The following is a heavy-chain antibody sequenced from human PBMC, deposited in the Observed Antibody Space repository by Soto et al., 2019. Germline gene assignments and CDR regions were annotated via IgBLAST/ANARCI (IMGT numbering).Heavy chain of an antibody. CDR3: ARRATRDGSGYHEYNWFDP. CDR2: IYPGDSDT. CDR1: GYSFTSYW. J-gene: IGHJ5*02. D-gene: IGHD3-22*01. Sequence: GESLKISCKGSGYSFTSYWIGWVRQMPGKGLEWMGIIYPGDSDTRYSPSFQGQVTISADKSISTAYLQWSSLKASDTAMYYCARRATRDGSGYHEYNWFDPWGQGTLVTVSS. V-gene: IGHV5-51*01.